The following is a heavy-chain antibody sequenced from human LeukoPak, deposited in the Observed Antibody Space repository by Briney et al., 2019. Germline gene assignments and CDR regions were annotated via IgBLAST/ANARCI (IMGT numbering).Heavy chain of an antibody. CDR2: ISWDGGST. Sequence: GGSLRLSCAASGFTFDDYAMHWVRQAPGKGLEWVSLISWDGGSTYYADSVKGRFTISRDNSKNSPYLQMNSLRSEDTALYYCAKDVRGSTSWYGLDYWGQGTLVTVSS. CDR1: GFTFDDYA. D-gene: IGHD6-13*01. V-gene: IGHV3-43D*03. J-gene: IGHJ4*02. CDR3: AKDVRGSTSWYGLDY.